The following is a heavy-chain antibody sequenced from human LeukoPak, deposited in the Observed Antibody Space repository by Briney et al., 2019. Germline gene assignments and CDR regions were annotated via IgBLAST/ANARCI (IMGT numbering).Heavy chain of an antibody. J-gene: IGHJ3*02. D-gene: IGHD1-26*01. V-gene: IGHV3-64D*06. CDR2: ISSNGGST. CDR3: EKDLSGSIYAFDI. CDR1: GFTFSSYA. Sequence: GGSLRLSCAASGFTFSSYAMHWVRQAPGKGLEFVSPISSNGGSTRSADSVKGRFTFSRDNSKNTLYLQVSSLRAEDTAVYYCEKDLSGSIYAFDIWGQGTMVTVSS.